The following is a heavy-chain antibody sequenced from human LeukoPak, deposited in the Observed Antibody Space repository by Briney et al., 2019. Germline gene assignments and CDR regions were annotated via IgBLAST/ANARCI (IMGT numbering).Heavy chain of an antibody. V-gene: IGHV3-23*01. Sequence: GGSLRLSCAASGFTFSSYAMSWVRQAPGKGLEWVSAISGSGGSTYYADSVKGRFTISRDNSKNTLYLQMNSLRAEDTAVYYCARDRGGIVGDTNAFDIWGQGTMVTVSS. CDR2: ISGSGGST. CDR1: GFTFSSYA. CDR3: ARDRGGIVGDTNAFDI. J-gene: IGHJ3*02. D-gene: IGHD1-26*01.